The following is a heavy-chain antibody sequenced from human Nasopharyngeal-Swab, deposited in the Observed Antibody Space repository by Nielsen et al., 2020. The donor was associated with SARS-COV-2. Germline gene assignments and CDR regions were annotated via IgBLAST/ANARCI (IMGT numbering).Heavy chain of an antibody. CDR2: ISSSSSTI. Sequence: ESLKISCAASGFTFSSYSMNWVRQAPGKGLEWVSYISSSSSTIYYADSVKGRFTISRDNAKNSLYLQMNSLRDEDTAVYYCARGYSAYYGSGSYYLWGQGTLVTVSS. CDR3: ARGYSAYYGSGSYYL. CDR1: GFTFSSYS. J-gene: IGHJ4*02. D-gene: IGHD3-10*01. V-gene: IGHV3-48*02.